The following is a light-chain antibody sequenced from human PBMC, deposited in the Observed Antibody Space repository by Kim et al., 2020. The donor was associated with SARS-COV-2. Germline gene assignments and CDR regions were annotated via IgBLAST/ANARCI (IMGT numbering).Light chain of an antibody. J-gene: IGLJ2*01. CDR3: SSYTRASTLYVI. V-gene: IGLV2-14*03. CDR2: AVG. CDR1: SSDLGDYKL. Sequence: ITISYTEASSDLGDYKLVSWYQQHPGKAPKLIIYAVGDRPSGVSSRFAGSKSGNTASLTISGLQAEDEANYYCSSYTRASTLYVIFGGGTQLTVL.